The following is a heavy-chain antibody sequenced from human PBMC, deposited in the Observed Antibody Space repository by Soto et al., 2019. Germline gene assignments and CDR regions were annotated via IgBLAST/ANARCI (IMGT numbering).Heavy chain of an antibody. D-gene: IGHD3-22*01. CDR2: ISSSSSTI. J-gene: IGHJ6*03. CDR3: ARDRAYYEPPAAADYYYYMDV. CDR1: GFTFSSYS. Sequence: EVQLVESGGGLVQPGGSLRLSCAASGFTFSSYSMNWVRQAPGKGLEWVSYISSSSSTIYYADSVKGRFTISRDNAKNSLYLQMNSLRAEDKAVYYCARDRAYYEPPAAADYYYYMDVWGKGTTVTVSS. V-gene: IGHV3-48*01.